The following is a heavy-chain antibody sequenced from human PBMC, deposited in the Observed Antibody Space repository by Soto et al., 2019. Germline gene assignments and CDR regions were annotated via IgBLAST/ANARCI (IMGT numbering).Heavy chain of an antibody. CDR3: ARDAGDWDHSDAFDI. D-gene: IGHD2-21*02. Sequence: GGSLRLSCAASGFTFSSYWMHWVRQAPGKGLVWVSRINSDGSSTSYADSVKGRFTISRDNAKNTLYLQMNSLRAEDTAVYYCARDAGDWDHSDAFDIWGQGTMVTVSS. V-gene: IGHV3-74*01. CDR2: INSDGSST. J-gene: IGHJ3*02. CDR1: GFTFSSYW.